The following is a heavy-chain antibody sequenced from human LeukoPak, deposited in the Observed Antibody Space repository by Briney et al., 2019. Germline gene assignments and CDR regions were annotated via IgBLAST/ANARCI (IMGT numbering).Heavy chain of an antibody. Sequence: PGGSLRLSCAASGFTFSSYSMNWVRQAPGKGLEWVSSISSSSSYIYYADSVKGRFTISRDNAKNSLYLQMNSLRAEDTAVYYCASLTLSSGWYARTPYYSDYWGQGTLVTVSS. D-gene: IGHD6-19*01. CDR1: GFTFSSYS. CDR3: ASLTLSSGWYARTPYYSDY. CDR2: ISSSSSYI. J-gene: IGHJ4*02. V-gene: IGHV3-21*01.